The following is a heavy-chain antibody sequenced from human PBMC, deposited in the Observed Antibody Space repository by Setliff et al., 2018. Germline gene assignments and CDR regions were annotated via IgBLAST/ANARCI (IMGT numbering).Heavy chain of an antibody. CDR3: ARAFYYDFWTFDY. J-gene: IGHJ4*02. CDR2: ISGSGGST. Sequence: QAGGSLRLSCAASGFTFSSYAMSWVRQAPGKGLEWVSAISGSGGSTYYADSVKGRFTISRDNSKNTLSLQMNSLRAEDTAVYYCARAFYYDFWTFDYWGQGTLVTVSS. D-gene: IGHD3-3*01. CDR1: GFTFSSYA. V-gene: IGHV3-23*01.